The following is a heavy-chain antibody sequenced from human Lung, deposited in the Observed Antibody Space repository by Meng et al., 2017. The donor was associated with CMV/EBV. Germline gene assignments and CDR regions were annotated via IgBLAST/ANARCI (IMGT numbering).Heavy chain of an antibody. V-gene: IGHV3-23*01. CDR3: AKFTLTYYFDY. CDR1: GFTFSSYA. Sequence: VRLWEVGGFLVLTGGSLRLSCAPSGFTFSSYAMSWVRQAPGKGLEWVSAISGSGGSTYYADSVKGRFTISRDNSKNTLYLQMNSLRAEDTAVYYCAKFTLTYYFDYWGQGTLVTVSS. CDR2: ISGSGGST. J-gene: IGHJ4*02.